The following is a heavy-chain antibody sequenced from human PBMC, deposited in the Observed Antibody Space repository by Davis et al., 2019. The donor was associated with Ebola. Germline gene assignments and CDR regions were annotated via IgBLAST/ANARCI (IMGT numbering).Heavy chain of an antibody. V-gene: IGHV3-30*03. Sequence: GESLKISCAASGFTFSSYGIHWVRQAPGKGLEWVAVISYDGSSKYYADSVKGRFTISRDNSKNTLDLQMNSLRAEDTAVYYCARAIAAAGTPPSTYWGQGTLVTVSS. J-gene: IGHJ4*02. CDR1: GFTFSSYG. D-gene: IGHD6-13*01. CDR2: ISYDGSSK. CDR3: ARAIAAAGTPPSTY.